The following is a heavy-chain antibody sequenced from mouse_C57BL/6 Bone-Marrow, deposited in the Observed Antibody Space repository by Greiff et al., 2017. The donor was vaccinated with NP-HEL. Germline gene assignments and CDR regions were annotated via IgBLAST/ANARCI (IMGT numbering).Heavy chain of an antibody. CDR1: GFTFSSYA. J-gene: IGHJ2*01. CDR3: ARRAVVTDY. Sequence: EVKLVESGGGLVKPGGSLKLSCAASGFTFSSYAMSWVRQTPEKRLEWVATISDGGSYTYYPDNVKGRFTISRDNAKNNLYLQMSHLKSEDTSMYYCARRAVVTDYWSQGTTLTVSS. V-gene: IGHV5-4*03. D-gene: IGHD1-1*01. CDR2: ISDGGSYT.